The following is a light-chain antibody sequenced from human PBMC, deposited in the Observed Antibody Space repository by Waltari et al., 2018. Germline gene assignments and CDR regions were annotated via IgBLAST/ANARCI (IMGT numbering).Light chain of an antibody. V-gene: IGLV1-44*01. Sequence: QSVLTQPPSASGAPGQPITVPCSGSYSNIGVYPVTLYQHPPGTAPKLLIHSNDQRPSGVPDRFSGSKSGASASLAISGLQSEDEADYYCAAWDDSLNGNVFGSGTKVTVL. CDR3: AAWDDSLNGNV. CDR2: SND. J-gene: IGLJ6*01. CDR1: YSNIGVYP.